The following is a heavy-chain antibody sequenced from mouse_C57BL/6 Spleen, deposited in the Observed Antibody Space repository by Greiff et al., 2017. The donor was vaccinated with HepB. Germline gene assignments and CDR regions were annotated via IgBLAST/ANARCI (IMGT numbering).Heavy chain of an antibody. CDR1: GYTFTSYW. D-gene: IGHD4-1*01. Sequence: QVQLQQPGAELVKPGASVKMSCKASGYTFTSYWITWVKQGPGQGLEWIGDIYPGSGGTNYNEKFKSKATLTVDTSSSTAYMRLSSLTSEDSAVYCCARRGTGTYAMDYWGQGTSVTVSS. CDR2: IYPGSGGT. J-gene: IGHJ4*01. CDR3: ARRGTGTYAMDY. V-gene: IGHV1-55*01.